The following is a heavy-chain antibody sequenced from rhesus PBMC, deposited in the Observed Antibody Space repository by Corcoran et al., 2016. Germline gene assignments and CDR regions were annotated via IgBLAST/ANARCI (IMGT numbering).Heavy chain of an antibody. J-gene: IGHJ4*01. V-gene: IGHV1-198*02. CDR2: IIPLVVIT. CDR3: ARNGEGGIYYYAIDY. Sequence: QVQLVQSGAEVKKPGASVKDSCKASGFTFGSYAINWVRQAPEQGLEWMGVIIPLVVITNYAEKFQGRLTITADTSTITAYMELSSLRSEDTAVYYCARNGEGGIYYYAIDYWGHGVLVTVSS. CDR1: GFTFGSYA. D-gene: IGHD3-16*01.